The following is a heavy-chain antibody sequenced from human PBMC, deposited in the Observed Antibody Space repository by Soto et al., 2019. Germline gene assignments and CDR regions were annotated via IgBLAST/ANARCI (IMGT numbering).Heavy chain of an antibody. J-gene: IGHJ4*02. CDR1: GFTFSTCA. CDR2: MSHAGGSI. CDR3: AKXPAGGHYDFWSGYYLDS. Sequence: HPGGSLRLSCVASGFTFSTCAMSWVRQAPGKGLEWLSGMSHAGGSIYYADSVKGRVSVSRDNSKNILFLQMNTLRAEDTAVYYCAKXPAGGHYDFWSGYYLDSWGQGTLVTVSS. V-gene: IGHV3-23*01. D-gene: IGHD3-3*01.